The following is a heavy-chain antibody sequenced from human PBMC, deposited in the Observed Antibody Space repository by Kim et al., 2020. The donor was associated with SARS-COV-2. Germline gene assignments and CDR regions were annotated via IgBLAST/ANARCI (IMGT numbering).Heavy chain of an antibody. D-gene: IGHD2-2*01. CDR2: ISSSSSYI. Sequence: GGSLRLSCAASGFTFSSYSMNWVRQAPGKGLEWVSSISSSSSYIYYADSVKGRFTISRDNAKNSLYLQMNSLRAEDTAVYYCARRGLPAAMAYYFDYWGQGTLVTVSS. CDR1: GFTFSSYS. J-gene: IGHJ4*02. V-gene: IGHV3-21*01. CDR3: ARRGLPAAMAYYFDY.